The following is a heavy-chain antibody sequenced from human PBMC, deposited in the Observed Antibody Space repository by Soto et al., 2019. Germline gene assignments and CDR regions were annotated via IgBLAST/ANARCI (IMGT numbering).Heavy chain of an antibody. J-gene: IGHJ4*02. CDR3: ARDKITGLFYY. CDR2: IYYDGNT. Sequence: PSETLSLTCTVSGDSITSSSHYWGWIRQPPGKGLECIANIYYDGNTYYNPSLKSRVTISVDTSKNQFSLKLTSVTAADTAVYYCARDKITGLFYYWGKGTLVTVSS. CDR1: GDSITSSSHY. D-gene: IGHD2-8*02. V-gene: IGHV4-39*07.